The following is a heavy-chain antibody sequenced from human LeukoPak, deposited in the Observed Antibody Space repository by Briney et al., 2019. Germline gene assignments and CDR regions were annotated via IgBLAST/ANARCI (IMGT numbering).Heavy chain of an antibody. D-gene: IGHD3-22*01. J-gene: IGHJ4*02. V-gene: IGHV5-51*01. Sequence: GESLKISCKGSGYSYTSYWIGWVRQMPGKGLEWMGIIYPGDSDTRYSPSFQGQVTISADKSISTAYLQWSSLKASDTAMYYCARHHYYDSSGYFYWGQGTLVTVSS. CDR2: IYPGDSDT. CDR3: ARHHYYDSSGYFY. CDR1: GYSYTSYW.